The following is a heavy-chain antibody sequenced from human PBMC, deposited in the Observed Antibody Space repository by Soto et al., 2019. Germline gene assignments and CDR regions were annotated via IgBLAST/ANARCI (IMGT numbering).Heavy chain of an antibody. V-gene: IGHV4-30-4*01. CDR3: ARGLGSSWYLDYYFDC. J-gene: IGHJ4*02. D-gene: IGHD6-13*01. CDR1: GGSISSGDYY. CDR2: IYYSGST. Sequence: PSETLSLTCTVSGGSISSGDYYWSWIRQPPGKGLEWIGYIYYSGSTYYNPSLKSRVTISVDTSKNQFSLKLSSVTAADTAVYYCARGLGSSWYLDYYFDCWGQGTLVTVSS.